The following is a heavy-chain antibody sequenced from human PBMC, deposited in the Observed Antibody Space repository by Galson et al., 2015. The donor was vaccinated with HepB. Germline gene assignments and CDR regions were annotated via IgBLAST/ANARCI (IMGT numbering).Heavy chain of an antibody. D-gene: IGHD5-24*01. CDR3: AGTENLKRRDGYIPAYYYYYGMDV. CDR2: INAGNGNT. V-gene: IGHV1-3*01. CDR1: GYTFTRYA. Sequence: SVKVSCKASGYTFTRYAMHWVRQAPGQRLEWMGWINAGNGNTKYSQKFQGRVTITRDTSASTAYMELSSLRSEDTAVYYCAGTENLKRRDGYIPAYYYYYGMDVWGQGTTVTVSS. J-gene: IGHJ6*02.